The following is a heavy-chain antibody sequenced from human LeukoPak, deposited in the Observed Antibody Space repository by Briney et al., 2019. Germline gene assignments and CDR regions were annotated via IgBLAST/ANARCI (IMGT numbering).Heavy chain of an antibody. V-gene: IGHV1-2*02. D-gene: IGHD2-2*01. CDR2: INPNSGRI. CDR3: ARVGLGSCSSTTCYGRAFDI. Sequence: GASVKVSCKTSRYTFTGYYMHWVRQAPGQGLEWMGWINPNSGRINYAQKFQGRVTMTRDTSNSTAYMELSRLRSDDTAVYYCARVGLGSCSSTTCYGRAFDIWGQGTMVTVFS. J-gene: IGHJ3*02. CDR1: RYTFTGYY.